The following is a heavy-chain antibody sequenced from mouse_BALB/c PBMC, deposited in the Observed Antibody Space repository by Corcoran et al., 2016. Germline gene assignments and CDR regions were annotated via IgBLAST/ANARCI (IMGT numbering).Heavy chain of an antibody. CDR3: AGGYDYFDY. CDR2: IDPANGNT. V-gene: IGHV14-3*02. CDR1: GFNIKDTY. D-gene: IGHD2-2*01. Sequence: EVQLQQSGAELVKPGASVKLSCTASGFNIKDTYMHWVKQRPAQGLEWIGRIDPANGNTKYDPKFQGKATITADTSSNPAYLQLSSLTSEDTSVYYCAGGYDYFDYWGQGTTLTVSS. J-gene: IGHJ2*01.